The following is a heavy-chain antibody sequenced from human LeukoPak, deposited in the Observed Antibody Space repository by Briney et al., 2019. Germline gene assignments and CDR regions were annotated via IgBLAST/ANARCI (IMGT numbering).Heavy chain of an antibody. CDR2: IKSKTDGGAT. D-gene: IGHD3-3*01. CDR3: TTDFKWSVGVVIQPVY. V-gene: IGHV3-15*01. CDR1: GFTFSNAW. Sequence: GGSLRLSCAASGFTFSNAWMSWVRQAPGKGLEWVGRIKSKTDGGATDYAAPVKGRFTISRDDSKNTLYLQMNSLKTEDTAVYYCTTDFKWSVGVVIQPVYWGQGTLVTVSS. J-gene: IGHJ4*02.